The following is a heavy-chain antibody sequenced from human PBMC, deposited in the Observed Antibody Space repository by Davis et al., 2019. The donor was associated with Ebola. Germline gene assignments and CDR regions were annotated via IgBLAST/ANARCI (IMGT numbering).Heavy chain of an antibody. D-gene: IGHD2-15*01. J-gene: IGHJ6*02. Sequence: PSETLSLTCTVSGGSISSYYWSWIRQHPGKGLEWIGYIYYSGSTYYNPSLKSRVTISVDTSKNQFSLKLSSVTAADTAVYYCARDSAATFLYYYGMDVWGQGTTVTVSS. CDR3: ARDSAATFLYYYGMDV. CDR2: IYYSGST. V-gene: IGHV4-59*06. CDR1: GGSISSYY.